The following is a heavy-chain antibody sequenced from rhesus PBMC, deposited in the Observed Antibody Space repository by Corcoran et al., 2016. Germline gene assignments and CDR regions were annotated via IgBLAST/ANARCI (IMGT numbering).Heavy chain of an antibody. J-gene: IGHJ4*01. V-gene: IGHV4-93*01. CDR2: LFGGTAIP. CDR1: GGSIRSNYW. D-gene: IGHD2-15*01. CDR3: ASTDCSNSDCSSGDL. Sequence: QLQVQESGPTIVKPSETLSLTCAVSGGSIRSNYWWSWLRQSPGKGLEWIGGLFGGTAIPEYNPFFKSRVSISTDPSINHVFLKMTSVTAADTAVYYCASTDCSNSDCSSGDLWGQGVLVTVSS.